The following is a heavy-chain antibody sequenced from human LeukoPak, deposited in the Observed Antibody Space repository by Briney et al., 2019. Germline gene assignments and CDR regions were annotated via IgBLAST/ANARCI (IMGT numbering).Heavy chain of an antibody. V-gene: IGHV1-2*06. CDR2: INPNSGGT. CDR3: ARVGYYESSGYYEY. CDR1: GYTFTSYY. D-gene: IGHD3-22*01. Sequence: EASVKVSCKACGYTFTSYYMHWVRQAPGQGLESMGRINPNSGGTNYAQKFQGRVTMTRDTSISTVYMELSRLRSDDTAVYYCARVGYYESSGYYEYWGQGTLVTVSS. J-gene: IGHJ4*02.